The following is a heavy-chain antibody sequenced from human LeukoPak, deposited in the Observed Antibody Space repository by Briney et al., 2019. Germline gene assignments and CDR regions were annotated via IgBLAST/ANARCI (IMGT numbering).Heavy chain of an antibody. CDR1: GGAFRDYD. D-gene: IGHD5-12*01. J-gene: IGHJ4*02. CDR2: MIPSGSS. Sequence: SETLSLTCGVSGGAFRDYDWSWIRQAPGKGLEWIGVMIPSGSSNYNAPPRSRVTISGDTSRNQFSLKLNSLIAADTAVYYCARGNIVATILGGLHGTSAFDFWGQGILVTVSS. CDR3: ARGNIVATILGGLHGTSAFDF. V-gene: IGHV4-34*01.